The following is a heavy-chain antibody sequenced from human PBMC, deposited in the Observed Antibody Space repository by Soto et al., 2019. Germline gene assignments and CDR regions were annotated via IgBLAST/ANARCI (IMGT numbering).Heavy chain of an antibody. CDR2: ISYDGSNK. J-gene: IGHJ6*02. CDR3: AKDLVVPAAKDYYYYGMDV. CDR1: GFTFSSYG. Sequence: PGGSLRLSCAASGFTFSSYGMHWVRQAPGKGLEWVAVISYDGSNKYYADSVKGRFTISRDNSKNMLYLQMNSLRAEDTAVYYCAKDLVVPAAKDYYYYGMDVWGQGTTVTVSS. D-gene: IGHD2-2*01. V-gene: IGHV3-30*18.